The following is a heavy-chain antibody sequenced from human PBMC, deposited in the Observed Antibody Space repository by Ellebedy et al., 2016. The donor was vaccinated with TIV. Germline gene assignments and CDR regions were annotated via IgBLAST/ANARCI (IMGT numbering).Heavy chain of an antibody. CDR2: IYYSGST. CDR3: ARLPHDYGDLYSDY. J-gene: IGHJ4*02. CDR1: GGSISSSSYY. V-gene: IGHV4-39*07. Sequence: SETLSLTCTVSGGSISSSSYYWGWIRQPPGKGLEWIGSIYYSGSTYYNPSLKSRVTISVDTSKNQFSLKLSSVTAADTAVYYCARLPHDYGDLYSDYWGQGTLVTVSS. D-gene: IGHD4-17*01.